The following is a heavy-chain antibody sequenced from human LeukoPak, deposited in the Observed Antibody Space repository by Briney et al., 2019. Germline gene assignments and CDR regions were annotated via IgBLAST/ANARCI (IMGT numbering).Heavy chain of an antibody. CDR3: ASVLYGDIDY. CDR2: IYYTGNT. D-gene: IGHD4-17*01. V-gene: IGHV4-59*01. J-gene: IGHJ4*02. Sequence: PSETLSLTCAVYGGSFSGYYWSWIRQPPGKGLEWIGYIYYTGNTNYNPSLKSRVTISVDTSKNQFSLKLSSVTAADTAVYYCASVLYGDIDYWGQGTLVTVSS. CDR1: GGSFSGYY.